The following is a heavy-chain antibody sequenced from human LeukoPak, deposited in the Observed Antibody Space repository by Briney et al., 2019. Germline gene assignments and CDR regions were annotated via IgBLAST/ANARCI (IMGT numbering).Heavy chain of an antibody. CDR3: ARDPTAGIAAAGDSYYYYYMDV. CDR2: ISYDGSNK. Sequence: GGSLRLSCAASGFTFSGYAKHWVRQAPGKGLEWVAVISYDGSNKYYADSVKGRFTISRDNSKNTLYLQMNSLRAEDTAVYYCARDPTAGIAAAGDSYYYYYMDVWGKGTTVTVSS. J-gene: IGHJ6*03. CDR1: GFTFSGYA. D-gene: IGHD6-13*01. V-gene: IGHV3-30*01.